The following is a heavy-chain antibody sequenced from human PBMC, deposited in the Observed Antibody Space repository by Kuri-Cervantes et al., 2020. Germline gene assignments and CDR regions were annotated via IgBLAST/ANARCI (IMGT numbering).Heavy chain of an antibody. CDR2: ISAYNGDT. V-gene: IGHV1-18*01. J-gene: IGHJ4*02. CDR3: ARDFANDYSNQNYFDY. D-gene: IGHD4-11*01. CDR1: GYTFTSYG. Sequence: ASVKVSCKASGYTFTSYGISWVRQAPGQGLEWMGWISAYNGDTKYAQNLQGRVTMTTDTSTSTAYMELRSLRSDDTAVYYCARDFANDYSNQNYFDYWGQGTLVTVSS.